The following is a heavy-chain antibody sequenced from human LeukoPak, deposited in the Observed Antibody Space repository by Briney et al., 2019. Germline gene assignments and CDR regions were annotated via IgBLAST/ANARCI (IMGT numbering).Heavy chain of an antibody. CDR2: IYYSGST. D-gene: IGHD2-2*01. Sequence: SETLSLTCTVSGGSISSYYWSWIRQSPGKGLEWIGYIYYSGSTNYNPSLKSRVTISVDTSKNQFSLKLSSVTAADTAVYYCARHVPMNIVPAALDYWGQGTLVTVSS. V-gene: IGHV4-59*08. CDR3: ARHVPMNIVPAALDY. J-gene: IGHJ4*02. CDR1: GGSISSYY.